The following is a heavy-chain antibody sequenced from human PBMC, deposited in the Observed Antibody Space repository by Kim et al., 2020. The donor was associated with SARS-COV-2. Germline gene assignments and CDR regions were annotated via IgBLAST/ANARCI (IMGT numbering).Heavy chain of an antibody. CDR2: IYYSGST. V-gene: IGHV4-31*03. Sequence: SETLSLTCTVSGGSISSGGYYWSWIRQHPGKGLEWIGYIYYSGSTYYNPSLKSRVTISVDTSKNQFSLKLSSVTAADTAVYYCARGKYYDFWSGYSGEGHHFDYWGQGTLVTVSS. D-gene: IGHD3-3*01. CDR1: GGSISSGGYY. CDR3: ARGKYYDFWSGYSGEGHHFDY. J-gene: IGHJ4*02.